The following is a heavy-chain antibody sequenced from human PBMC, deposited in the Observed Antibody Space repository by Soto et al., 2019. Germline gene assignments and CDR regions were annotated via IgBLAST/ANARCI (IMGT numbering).Heavy chain of an antibody. CDR3: ARSKGFWSGTYYYYYGMDV. CDR2: IIPIFGTA. J-gene: IGHJ6*02. D-gene: IGHD3-3*01. V-gene: IGHV1-69*13. Sequence: GASVKVSCKASGGTFSSYAISWVRQAPGQGLEWMGGIIPIFGTANYAQKFQGRVTITADESTSTAYMELSSLRSEDTAVYYCARSKGFWSGTYYYYYGMDVWGQGTTVTVSS. CDR1: GGTFSSYA.